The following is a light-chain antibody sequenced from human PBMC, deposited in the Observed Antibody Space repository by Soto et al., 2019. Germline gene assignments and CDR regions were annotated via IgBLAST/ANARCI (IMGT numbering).Light chain of an antibody. CDR2: SAS. V-gene: IGKV1-5*03. J-gene: IGKJ4*01. Sequence: DIQMTQFPSTLSATVGDRVTITCRASQSVSGWLAWYQQKPGKAPELLIYSASPVETGGPPRFRGSGSGTEFTLTISSLRPDDFATYYCQQYESYPLTFGGGPKV. CDR1: QSVSGW. CDR3: QQYESYPLT.